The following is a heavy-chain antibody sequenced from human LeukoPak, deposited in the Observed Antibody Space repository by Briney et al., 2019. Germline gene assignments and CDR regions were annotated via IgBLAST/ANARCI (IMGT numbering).Heavy chain of an antibody. J-gene: IGHJ4*02. CDR2: ISGSGGST. V-gene: IGHV3-23*01. CDR3: AKERSIVVVPAASLYFDY. D-gene: IGHD2-2*01. Sequence: PGGSLRLSCAASGFTFSSYAMSWVRQAPGKGLEWVSAISGSGGSTYYADSVKGRFTISRDNSKNTLYLQMNSLRAEDTAVYYCAKERSIVVVPAASLYFDYWGQGTLVTVSS. CDR1: GFTFSSYA.